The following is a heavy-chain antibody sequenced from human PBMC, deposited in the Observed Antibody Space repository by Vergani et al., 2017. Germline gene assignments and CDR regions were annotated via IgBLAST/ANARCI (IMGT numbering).Heavy chain of an antibody. D-gene: IGHD4-17*01. J-gene: IGHJ3*02. CDR1: GFTFDDYA. Sequence: EVQLVESGGGLVQPGRSLRLSCAASGFTFDDYAMHWVRQAPGKGLEWVSGISWNSGCIGYADSVKGRFTISRDNAKNSLYLQMNSLRAEDTALYYCAKAIYGDQHQGAFDIWGQGTMVTVSS. CDR3: AKAIYGDQHQGAFDI. V-gene: IGHV3-9*01. CDR2: ISWNSGCI.